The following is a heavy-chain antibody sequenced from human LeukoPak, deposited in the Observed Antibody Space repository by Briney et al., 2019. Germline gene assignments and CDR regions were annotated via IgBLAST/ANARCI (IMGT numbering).Heavy chain of an antibody. D-gene: IGHD5-24*01. CDR1: GYTFTGYY. J-gene: IGHJ5*02. CDR2: MNPNSGNT. Sequence: GASVKVSCKASGYTFTGYYMHWVRQAPGQGLEWMGWMNPNSGNTGYAQKFQGRVTITRNTSISTAYMELSSLRSEDTAVYYCARTDNDWFDPWGQGTLVTVSS. CDR3: ARTDNDWFDP. V-gene: IGHV1-8*03.